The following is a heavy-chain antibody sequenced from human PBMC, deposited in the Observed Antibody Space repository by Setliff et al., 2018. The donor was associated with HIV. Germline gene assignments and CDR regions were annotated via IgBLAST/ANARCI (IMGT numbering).Heavy chain of an antibody. Sequence: SCKASGFTFSSYWMSWVRQAPGKGLEWVANIKQDGSEKYYVDSVKGRFTISRDTSKNTLYLQLNSLRAEDTAVYYCRIPPNGGRSFDVWGQGTMVTVSS. J-gene: IGHJ3*01. CDR2: IKQDGSEK. CDR1: GFTFSSYW. V-gene: IGHV3-7*03. CDR3: RIPPNGGRSFDV. D-gene: IGHD2-8*01.